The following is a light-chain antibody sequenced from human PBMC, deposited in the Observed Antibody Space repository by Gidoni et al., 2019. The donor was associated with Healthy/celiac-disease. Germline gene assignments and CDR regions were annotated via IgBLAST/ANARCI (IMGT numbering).Light chain of an antibody. CDR3: AAWDDSLNGVV. J-gene: IGLJ2*01. CDR1: SSNIGSNT. Sequence: QSVLPQPPSASGTPGQRVTISCSGSSSNIGSNTVNWYQQLPGTAPKLLIDSNTQRPSGVPDRFSGSKSGTSASLAISGLQSEDEADYYCAAWDDSLNGVVFGGGTKLTVL. CDR2: SNT. V-gene: IGLV1-44*01.